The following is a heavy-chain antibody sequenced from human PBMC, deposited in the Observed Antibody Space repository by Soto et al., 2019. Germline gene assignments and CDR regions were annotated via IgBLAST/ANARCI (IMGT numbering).Heavy chain of an antibody. CDR3: AREDAPSLK. CDR1: GYTFPSYG. Sequence: QVQLVQSGAEVKKPGASVKVSCKASGYTFPSYGISWVRQAPGQGLEWMGWISAYNGNRNYAQKLQVRVTMPTDTSTRTSYMELRSLRSDYTAVYYWAREDAPSLKWGQGTLVTVSS. V-gene: IGHV1-18*01. CDR2: ISAYNGNR. D-gene: IGHD2-2*01. J-gene: IGHJ4*02.